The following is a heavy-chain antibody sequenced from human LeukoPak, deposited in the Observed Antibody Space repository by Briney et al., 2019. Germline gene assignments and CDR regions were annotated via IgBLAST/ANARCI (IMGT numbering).Heavy chain of an antibody. CDR1: GFTFSSDG. V-gene: IGHV3-30*19. J-gene: IGHJ4*02. CDR3: AKGISGNSFYFDY. D-gene: IGHD1-20*01. CDR2: IAPDGSYK. Sequence: GGSLRLSCAASGFTFSSDGIHWARQAPGKGLEWVADIAPDGSYKYYADSLKGRFTISRDNSRNTLYLQMNSLRAEDTAVYYCAKGISGNSFYFDYWGQGTLVTVSS.